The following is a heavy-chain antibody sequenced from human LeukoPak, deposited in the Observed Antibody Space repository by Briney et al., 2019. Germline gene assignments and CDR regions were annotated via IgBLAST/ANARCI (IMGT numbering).Heavy chain of an antibody. D-gene: IGHD6-19*01. CDR2: ISSRGDST. V-gene: IGHV3-23*01. CDR3: AKGPRPDITVAHTVEN. Sequence: GGSLMLSCAASGFTFSNYAMSWVRQAPERGLEWVSTISSRGDSTYDADSVKGRSTISRDNSKNSLYLQMNNVRVEDAAVYYCAKGPRPDITVAHTVENWGQGTLVTVSS. CDR1: GFTFSNYA. J-gene: IGHJ4*02.